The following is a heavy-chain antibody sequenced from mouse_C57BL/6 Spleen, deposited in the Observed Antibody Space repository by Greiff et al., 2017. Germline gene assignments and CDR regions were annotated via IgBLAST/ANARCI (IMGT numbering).Heavy chain of an antibody. D-gene: IGHD2-10*01. J-gene: IGHJ4*01. Sequence: EVKLVESGEGLVKPGGSLKLSCAASGFTFSSYAMSWVRQTPEKRLEWVAYISSGGDYIYYADTVKGRFTISRDNARNTLYLQMSSLKSEDTAMYYCTRALTPYYGNLYYAMDYWGQGTSVTVSS. CDR1: GFTFSSYA. CDR2: ISSGGDYI. CDR3: TRALTPYYGNLYYAMDY. V-gene: IGHV5-9-1*02.